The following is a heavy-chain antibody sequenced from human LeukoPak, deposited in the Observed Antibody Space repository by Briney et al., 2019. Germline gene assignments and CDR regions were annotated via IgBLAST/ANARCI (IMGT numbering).Heavy chain of an antibody. CDR3: ASLGITALDY. CDR1: GYSISSGYY. J-gene: IGHJ4*02. D-gene: IGHD3-16*01. V-gene: IGHV4-38-2*01. Sequence: PSETLSLTCAVSGYSISSGYYWGWIRQPPGKGLEWIGSIYHSGSTYYNPSRKSRVTISVDTSKNQFSLKLSSVTAADTAVYYCASLGITALDYWGQGTLVTVSS. CDR2: IYHSGST.